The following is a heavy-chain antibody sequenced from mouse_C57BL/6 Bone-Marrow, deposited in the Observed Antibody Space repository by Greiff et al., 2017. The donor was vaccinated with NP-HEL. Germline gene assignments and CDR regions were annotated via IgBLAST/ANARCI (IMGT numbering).Heavy chain of an antibody. V-gene: IGHV1-50*01. Sequence: QVQLQQPGAELVKPGASAKLSCKASGYTFTSYWMQWVKQRPGQGLEWIGEIDPSDSYTNYNQKFKGKATLTVDTSSSTAYMQLSSLTSEDSAVYYCAREDYYGSSSYYYAMDYWGQGTSVTVSS. CDR3: AREDYYGSSSYYYAMDY. D-gene: IGHD1-1*01. CDR1: GYTFTSYW. J-gene: IGHJ4*01. CDR2: IDPSDSYT.